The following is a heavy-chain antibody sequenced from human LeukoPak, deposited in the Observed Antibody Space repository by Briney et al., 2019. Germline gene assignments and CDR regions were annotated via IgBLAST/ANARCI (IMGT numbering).Heavy chain of an antibody. CDR3: AKGAGPPWFDP. D-gene: IGHD6-19*01. V-gene: IGHV4-61*01. J-gene: IGHJ5*02. Sequence: PSETLSLTCTVSGGSISSGSYYWSWIRQPPGKGLEWIGYIYYSGSTNYNPSLKSRVTISVDMSKNQLSMKLSFVTAADTAVYYCAKGAGPPWFDPWGQGILVTVSS. CDR1: GGSISSGSYY. CDR2: IYYSGST.